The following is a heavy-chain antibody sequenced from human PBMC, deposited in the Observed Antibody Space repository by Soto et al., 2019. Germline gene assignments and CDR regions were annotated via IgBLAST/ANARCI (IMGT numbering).Heavy chain of an antibody. CDR2: ISGSGGST. CDR3: AKVVIGGYKSRPAYYFDY. Sequence: GGSLRLSCAASGFTFSSYAMSWVRQAPGKGLEWVSAISGSGGSTYYADSVKGRFTISRDNSKNTLYPQMNSLRAEDTAVYYCAKVVIGGYKSRPAYYFDYWGQGTLVTVSS. V-gene: IGHV3-23*01. CDR1: GFTFSSYA. D-gene: IGHD5-12*01. J-gene: IGHJ4*02.